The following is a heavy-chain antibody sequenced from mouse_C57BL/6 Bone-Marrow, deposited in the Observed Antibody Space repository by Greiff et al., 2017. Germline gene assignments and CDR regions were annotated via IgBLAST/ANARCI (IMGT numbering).Heavy chain of an antibody. CDR3: ARKRNDDHYFGY. CDR2: IHPNSGST. D-gene: IGHD2-3*01. CDR1: GYTFTSYW. J-gene: IGHJ2*01. Sequence: QVQLQQPGAELVKPGASVKLSCKASGYTFTSYWMHWVKQRPGQGLEWIGMIHPNSGSTNYNEKFKSKATLTVDKSSSTAYMQRSSLTSEDSAVYYCARKRNDDHYFGYWGQGTTLTVSS. V-gene: IGHV1-64*01.